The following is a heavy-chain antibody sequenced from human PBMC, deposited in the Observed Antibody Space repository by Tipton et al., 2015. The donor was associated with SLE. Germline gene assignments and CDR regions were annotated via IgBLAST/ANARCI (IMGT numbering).Heavy chain of an antibody. J-gene: IGHJ4*02. D-gene: IGHD5-18*01. Sequence: TLSLTCTVSGGSISSGDYYWSWIRQHPGKGLEWIGYIYYSGSTYYNPSLKSRVTISVDTSKNQFPLKLSSVTAADTAVYYCARDGGYSYGYHYWGQGTLVTVSS. CDR1: GGSISSGDYY. CDR2: IYYSGST. CDR3: ARDGGYSYGYHY. V-gene: IGHV4-31*03.